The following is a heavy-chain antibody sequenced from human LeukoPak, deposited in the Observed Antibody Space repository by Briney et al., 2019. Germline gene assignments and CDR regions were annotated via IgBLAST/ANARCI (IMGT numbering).Heavy chain of an antibody. CDR2: MNPNSGNT. J-gene: IGHJ4*02. D-gene: IGHD2-8*01. CDR1: GYTFTSYD. CDR3: ARDWTNDGYIFDY. Sequence: GASVKVSCKASGYTFTSYDINWVRQATGQGLEWMGWMNPNSGNTGYAQKFQGRVTMTRNTSISTAYMELSSLRSEDTAVYYCARDWTNDGYIFDYWGQGTLVTVSS. V-gene: IGHV1-8*01.